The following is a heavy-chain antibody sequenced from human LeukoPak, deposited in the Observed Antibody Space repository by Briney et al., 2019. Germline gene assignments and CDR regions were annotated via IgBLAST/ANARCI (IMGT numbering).Heavy chain of an antibody. J-gene: IGHJ6*03. Sequence: PGGSLRLSCAASGFTFNKYTMNWVRQAPGKGLEWVSSISTSSSYIYYADSVKGRFTISRDNAKNSLYLQMNSLRAEDTAVYYCATSVSSGRGGVRYGYYYYMDVWGKGTTVTVSS. CDR1: GFTFNKYT. CDR3: ATSVSSGRGGVRYGYYYYMDV. CDR2: ISTSSSYI. V-gene: IGHV3-21*04. D-gene: IGHD6-19*01.